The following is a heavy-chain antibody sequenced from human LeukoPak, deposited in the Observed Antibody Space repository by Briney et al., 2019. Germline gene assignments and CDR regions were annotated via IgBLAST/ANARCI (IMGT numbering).Heavy chain of an antibody. V-gene: IGHV3-23*01. CDR2: ISGSGDST. D-gene: IGHD3-3*01. J-gene: IGHJ4*02. Sequence: GGSLRLSCAASGFTFSNYAMSWVRQAPGKGLEWVSAISGSGDSTYYADSVKGRFTISRDSSMETLYLQMNSLRAQDTATYFCAKRLSFGVAIGDFDYWGQGTLVTVSS. CDR3: AKRLSFGVAIGDFDY. CDR1: GFTFSNYA.